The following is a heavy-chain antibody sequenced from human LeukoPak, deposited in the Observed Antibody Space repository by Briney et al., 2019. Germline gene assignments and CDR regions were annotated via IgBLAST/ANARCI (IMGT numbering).Heavy chain of an antibody. Sequence: PSETLSLTCTVYGGSISGYSWTWIRQPAGKGLEWIGRLYISGSTNYNPSLKSRVTMSVDKSKNQFSLNLSSVTAADTAVYYCARWHSNAFDIWGQGIMVTVSS. CDR2: LYISGST. J-gene: IGHJ3*02. V-gene: IGHV4-4*07. CDR3: ARWHSNAFDI. CDR1: GGSISGYS. D-gene: IGHD5-12*01.